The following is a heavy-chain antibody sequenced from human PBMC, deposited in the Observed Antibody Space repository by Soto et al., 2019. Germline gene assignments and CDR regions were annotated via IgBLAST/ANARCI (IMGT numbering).Heavy chain of an antibody. CDR2: INPSDGTT. V-gene: IGHV1-46*01. CDR1: GYTFTSYY. J-gene: IGHJ3*02. Sequence: ASVKVSCKATGYTFTSYYMNWVRQAPGQGLEWMGIINPSDGTTIYAQRFQGRVSVTWDTSTSTVYMEMRSLTSEDTAVYYCATGLGRIAVDRLEIWGPGTVVTVSS. CDR3: ATGLGRIAVDRLEI. D-gene: IGHD6-19*01.